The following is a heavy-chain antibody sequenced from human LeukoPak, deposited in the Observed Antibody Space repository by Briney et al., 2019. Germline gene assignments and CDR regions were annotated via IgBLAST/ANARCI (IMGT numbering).Heavy chain of an antibody. J-gene: IGHJ5*01. Sequence: GGSLRLSCAASGFTFSSYWMNWVRQAPGKGLEWVANIKQDGSEKYYVDSVKGRFTISRDNAKNSLYLQMNSLRAEDTAVYYCAKEGAYPIVTYDSWGQGTLVTVSA. V-gene: IGHV3-7*01. D-gene: IGHD4-11*01. CDR3: AKEGAYPIVTYDS. CDR1: GFTFSSYW. CDR2: IKQDGSEK.